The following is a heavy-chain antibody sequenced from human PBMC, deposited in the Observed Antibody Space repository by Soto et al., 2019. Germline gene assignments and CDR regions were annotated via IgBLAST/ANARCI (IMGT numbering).Heavy chain of an antibody. Sequence: QIQLVQSGPEVEKPGASVKVSCKASGYTFTSYGINCVRQAPGQGLEWVGWISAHNGLTKYAQKVQGRATMTTDTSAGTGVMELRRLGFDATAVYYCAREHDIMVAPTLPLDYWGQGALVTVSA. V-gene: IGHV1-18*04. CDR3: AREHDIMVAPTLPLDY. D-gene: IGHD2-15*01. CDR2: ISAHNGLT. J-gene: IGHJ4*02. CDR1: GYTFTSYG.